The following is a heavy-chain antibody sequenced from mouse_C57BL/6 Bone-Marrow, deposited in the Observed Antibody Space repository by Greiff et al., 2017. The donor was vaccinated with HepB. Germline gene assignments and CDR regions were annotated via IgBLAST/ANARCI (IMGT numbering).Heavy chain of an antibody. D-gene: IGHD2-5*01. CDR1: GYTFTDYY. CDR2: INPNNGGT. J-gene: IGHJ3*01. CDR3: ADYSTLFAY. Sequence: VQLQQSGPELVKPGASVKISCKASGYTFTDYYMNWVKQSHGKSLEWIGDINPNNGGTSYNQKFKGKATLTVDKSSSTAYMELRSLTSEDSAVYYCADYSTLFAYWGQGTLVTVSA. V-gene: IGHV1-26*01.